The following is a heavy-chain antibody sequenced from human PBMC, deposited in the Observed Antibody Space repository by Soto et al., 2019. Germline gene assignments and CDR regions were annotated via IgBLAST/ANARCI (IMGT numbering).Heavy chain of an antibody. CDR2: IKQDGSEE. D-gene: IGHD6-19*01. J-gene: IGHJ3*01. V-gene: IGHV3-7*03. CDR1: KFTFSNYW. CDR3: ARNLGWFAFDV. Sequence: GGSLRLSCAASKFTFSNYWMSWVRQAPGSGLEWVANIKQDGSEEEYVDSVKGRFTISRDNAKNSLYLQMNSLRADDTAVYYCARNLGWFAFDVWGQGTMVTVSS.